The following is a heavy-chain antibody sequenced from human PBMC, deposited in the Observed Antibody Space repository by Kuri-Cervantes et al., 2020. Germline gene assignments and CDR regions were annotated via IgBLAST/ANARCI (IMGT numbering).Heavy chain of an antibody. CDR3: AKDIREPYAEYYFDY. CDR2: INWNSDRI. V-gene: IGHV3-9*01. D-gene: IGHD1-14*01. Sequence: GGSLRLSCAASGFTFNDYAMHWVRQAPGKGLEWVSGINWNSDRIGYADSVKGRFTISRDNAKNSLYLQMNSLRPEDTALYYCAKDIREPYAEYYFDYWGQGTLVTVSS. CDR1: GFTFNDYA. J-gene: IGHJ4*02.